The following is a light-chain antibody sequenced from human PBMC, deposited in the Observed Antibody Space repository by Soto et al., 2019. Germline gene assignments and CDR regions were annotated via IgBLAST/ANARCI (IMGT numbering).Light chain of an antibody. CDR2: EAY. CDR3: QQYSHLTT. J-gene: IGKJ5*01. V-gene: IGKV1-33*01. CDR1: QDISNY. Sequence: DIHMTQSPSSLSASVGYRFTITCQASQDISNYLNWYQQKLVKAPELLIYEAYNLETGVPSRFSGSGSGTDFTFTISSLQPEDITTYYCQQYSHLTTFGQGTRLEIK.